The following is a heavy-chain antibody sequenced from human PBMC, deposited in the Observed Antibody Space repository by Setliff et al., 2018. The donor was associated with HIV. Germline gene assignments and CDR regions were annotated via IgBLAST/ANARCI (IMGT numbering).Heavy chain of an antibody. CDR3: ARRRGQKATGWYYFDF. D-gene: IGHD6-19*01. CDR2: IYHSGNT. CDR1: GGPITSNTYF. J-gene: IGHJ4*02. Sequence: SETLSLTCSVSGGPITSNTYFWDWIRQAPGKGLEWIGSIYHSGNTYYNPSLKSRVSISGDTSKRQFSLKLTSVTAGDSALYYCARRRGQKATGWYYFDFWGQGALVTVSS. V-gene: IGHV4-39*01.